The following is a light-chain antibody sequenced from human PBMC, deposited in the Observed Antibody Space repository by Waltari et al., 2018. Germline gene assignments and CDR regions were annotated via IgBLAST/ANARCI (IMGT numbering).Light chain of an antibody. CDR1: QSVTNP. CDR3: QHRGHWPPDAT. Sequence: EIVLTQSPATLSLSPGERATLPCRASQSVTNPLAWYQTKPGQSPRLLIYDASNRATGIPARFSGSGSGTDFTLTISSLEPEDFAVYYCQHRGHWPPDATFGPGTKVDIK. CDR2: DAS. J-gene: IGKJ3*01. V-gene: IGKV3-11*01.